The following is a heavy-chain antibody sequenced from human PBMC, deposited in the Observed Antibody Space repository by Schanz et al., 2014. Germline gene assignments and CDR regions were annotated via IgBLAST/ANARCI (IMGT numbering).Heavy chain of an antibody. Sequence: EVRLVESGGALVQPGGSLRLSCAASGFTVSSNYMSWVRQAPGKGLEWVSVIYGGGITYYADSVKGRFTISRDNARNTLYLQMNSLRAEDTAVYYCTRDTDYHFDYWGQGTLVTVSS. CDR1: GFTVSSNY. CDR2: IYGGGIT. D-gene: IGHD4-17*01. CDR3: TRDTDYHFDY. V-gene: IGHV3-66*01. J-gene: IGHJ4*02.